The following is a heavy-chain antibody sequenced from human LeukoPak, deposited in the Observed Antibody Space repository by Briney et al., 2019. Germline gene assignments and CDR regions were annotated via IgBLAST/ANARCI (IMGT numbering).Heavy chain of an antibody. CDR2: INHSGST. D-gene: IGHD2-15*01. CDR1: GGSFSGYY. CDR3: ARAPADCSGGSCYRYYYYGMDV. Sequence: SETLSLTCAVYGGSFSGYYWSWIRQPPGKGLEWIGEINHSGSTNYNPSLKSRVTISVDTSKNQFSLKLSSVTAADTAVYYCARAPADCSGGSCYRYYYYGMDVRGKGTTVTVSS. V-gene: IGHV4-34*01. J-gene: IGHJ6*04.